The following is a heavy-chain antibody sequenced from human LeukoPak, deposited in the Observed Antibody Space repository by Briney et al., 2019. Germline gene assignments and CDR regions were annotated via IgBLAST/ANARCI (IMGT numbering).Heavy chain of an antibody. D-gene: IGHD4-17*01. CDR2: INSDGSST. J-gene: IGHJ4*02. CDR3: ARGTPYSGDYPFV. Sequence: GGSLRLSCAASGFTFSSYWMHWVRQAPGKGLVGVSRINSDGSSTSYADSVKGRFTISRDNAKNTLYLQMNSLRAEDTAVYYCARGTPYSGDYPFVWGQGTLVTVSS. V-gene: IGHV3-74*01. CDR1: GFTFSSYW.